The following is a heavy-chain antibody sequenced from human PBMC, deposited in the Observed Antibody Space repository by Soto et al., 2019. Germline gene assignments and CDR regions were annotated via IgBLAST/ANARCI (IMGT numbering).Heavy chain of an antibody. CDR3: AKDSYGGPTYYFDY. CDR2: ISWNSGSI. D-gene: IGHD4-17*01. V-gene: IGHV3-9*01. CDR1: GFTFDDYA. J-gene: IGHJ4*02. Sequence: EVQLVESGGGLVQPGRSLRLSCAASGFTFDDYAMHWVRQATGKGLEWVSGISWNSGSIGYADSVKGRFTISRDNAKNSLYLQMNSLRAEDTALYYCAKDSYGGPTYYFDYWGQGTLVTVSS.